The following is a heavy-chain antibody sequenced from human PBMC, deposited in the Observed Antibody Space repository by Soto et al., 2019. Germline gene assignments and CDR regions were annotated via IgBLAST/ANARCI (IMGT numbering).Heavy chain of an antibody. V-gene: IGHV1-69*01. CDR3: ARETTYYYDSSGYYPFDY. CDR2: ILPIFGTA. D-gene: IGHD3-22*01. CDR1: GGTFSSYA. J-gene: IGHJ4*02. Sequence: QVQLVQSGAEVKKPGSSVKVSCKASGGTFSSYAISWVRQAPGQGLEWMGGILPIFGTANYAQKFQGRVTITADESTSTAYMELSSLRSEDTAVYYCARETTYYYDSSGYYPFDYWGQGTLVTVSS.